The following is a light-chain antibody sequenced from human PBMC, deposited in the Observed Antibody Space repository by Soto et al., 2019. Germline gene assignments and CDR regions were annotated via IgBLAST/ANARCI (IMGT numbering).Light chain of an antibody. CDR2: GAS. CDR1: QSVSNNY. Sequence: IVLTQSPGTLSLSPGERATLSCRASQSVSNNYLAWYQQKPGQAPRLLIYGASNRATGIPDRFSGSGSGTDFTLTISRLEPEDSAVYYCQQYGSSGLTFGGGTKV. V-gene: IGKV3-20*01. CDR3: QQYGSSGLT. J-gene: IGKJ4*01.